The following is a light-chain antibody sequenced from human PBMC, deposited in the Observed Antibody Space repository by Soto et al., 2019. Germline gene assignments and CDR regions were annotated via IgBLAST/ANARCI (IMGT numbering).Light chain of an antibody. V-gene: IGKV1-5*03. CDR3: QQYNSYSTWT. Sequence: DIQMTQSPSTLSASVGDRVTITCRASQSISIWLAWYQQKPGKAPKVLIYKASSIESGVPSRFSGSGSETEFTLTISSLQPDDFATYYCQQYNSYSTWTFGQGTKVEIK. CDR1: QSISIW. J-gene: IGKJ1*01. CDR2: KAS.